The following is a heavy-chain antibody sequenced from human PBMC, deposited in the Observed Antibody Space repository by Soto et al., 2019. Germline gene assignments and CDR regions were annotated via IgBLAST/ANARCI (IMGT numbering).Heavy chain of an antibody. D-gene: IGHD3-10*01. Sequence: EVQLLESGGGLVQPGGSLRLSCAASGFTFSSYAMSWVRQAPGKGLEWVSAISGSGGSTYYADSVKGRFTISRDNSKNTLYMQMNSLRAEDTAVYYCAKDRDSFYYFDYWGQGTLVTVSS. CDR3: AKDRDSFYYFDY. J-gene: IGHJ4*02. CDR2: ISGSGGST. V-gene: IGHV3-23*01. CDR1: GFTFSSYA.